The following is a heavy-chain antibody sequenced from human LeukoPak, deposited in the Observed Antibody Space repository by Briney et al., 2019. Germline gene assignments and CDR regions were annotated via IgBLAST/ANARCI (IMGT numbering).Heavy chain of an antibody. Sequence: PSETLSLTCAVYGGSFSGYYWSWIRQPPGKGLEWIGESNHSGSTNYNPSLKSRVTISVDTSKNQFSLKLSSVTAADTAVYYCARGSTYYDFWSGYYELPFFDYWGQGTLVTVSS. CDR3: ARGSTYYDFWSGYYELPFFDY. D-gene: IGHD3-3*01. CDR1: GGSFSGYY. CDR2: SNHSGST. V-gene: IGHV4-34*01. J-gene: IGHJ4*02.